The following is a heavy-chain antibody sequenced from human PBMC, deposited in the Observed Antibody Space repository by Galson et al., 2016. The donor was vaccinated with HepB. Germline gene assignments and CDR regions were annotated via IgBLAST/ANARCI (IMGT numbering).Heavy chain of an antibody. CDR1: GFTFSDYY. D-gene: IGHD1-26*01. V-gene: IGHV3-11*04. Sequence: SLRLSCAASGFTFSDYYMSWVRQAPGKGLEWISYISYIGPTRFYADSVKGRFTISRDNAKNSLYLQMNSLRAEDTAVYYCARTGVVGVPYGMDLWGRGTTVTVSS. CDR3: ARTGVVGVPYGMDL. CDR2: ISYIGPTR. J-gene: IGHJ6*02.